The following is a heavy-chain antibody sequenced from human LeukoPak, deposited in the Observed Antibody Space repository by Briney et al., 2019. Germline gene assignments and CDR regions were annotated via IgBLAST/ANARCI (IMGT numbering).Heavy chain of an antibody. D-gene: IGHD3-3*01. J-gene: IGHJ4*02. CDR2: ISAYNDNT. Sequence: ASVKVSCKASGYTFTTYAITWVRQAPGQGLEWMGWISAYNDNTNYAQKLQGRVTMTTDTSTSTAYMELRSLRSDDTAVYYCARGRITIFGVINPLDYWGQGSLVTVSS. V-gene: IGHV1-18*01. CDR1: GYTFTTYA. CDR3: ARGRITIFGVINPLDY.